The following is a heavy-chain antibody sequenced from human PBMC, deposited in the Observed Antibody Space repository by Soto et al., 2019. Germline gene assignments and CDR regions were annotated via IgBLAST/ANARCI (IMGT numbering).Heavy chain of an antibody. V-gene: IGHV3-30-3*01. CDR2: ISYDGGNK. CDR3: ARATSGWYKDDFDI. CDR1: GFTFSSYA. J-gene: IGHJ3*02. D-gene: IGHD6-19*01. Sequence: QVQLVESGGGVVQPGRSLRLSCAASGFTFSSYAMHWVRQAPGKGLEWVAVISYDGGNKYYADSVRGRFTISRDNSKNTLYLQMNSLRAEDTAVYYCARATSGWYKDDFDIWGQGTMVIVSS.